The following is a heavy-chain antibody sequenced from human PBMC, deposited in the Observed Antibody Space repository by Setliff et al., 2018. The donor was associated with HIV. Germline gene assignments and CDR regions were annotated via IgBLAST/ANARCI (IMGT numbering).Heavy chain of an antibody. J-gene: IGHJ3*02. V-gene: IGHV4-59*08. Sequence: SETLSLTCTVSGGSISNYYWSWIRQPPGKGLEWIGYISYTGTTKYNPSLKSRVTVSADTSKNQFSLKLTSVTAADTAVYYCARQGAGYYYDSSEYYTGNGFDMWGQGTMVTVS. CDR3: ARQGAGYYYDSSEYYTGNGFDM. CDR2: ISYTGTT. CDR1: GGSISNYY. D-gene: IGHD3-22*01.